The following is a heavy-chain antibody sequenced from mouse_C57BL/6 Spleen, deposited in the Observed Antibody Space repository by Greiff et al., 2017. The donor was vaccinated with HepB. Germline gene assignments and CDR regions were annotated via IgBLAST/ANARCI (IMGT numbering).Heavy chain of an antibody. V-gene: IGHV5-4*01. CDR2: ISDGGSYT. CDR3: ARGGTVVADWYFDV. J-gene: IGHJ1*03. CDR1: GFTFSSYA. D-gene: IGHD1-1*01. Sequence: EVQGVESGGGLVKPGGSLKLSCAASGFTFSSYAMSWVRQTPEKRLEWVATISDGGSYTYYPDNVKGRFTISRDNAKNNLYLQMSHLKSEDTAMYYCARGGTVVADWYFDVWGTGTTVTVSS.